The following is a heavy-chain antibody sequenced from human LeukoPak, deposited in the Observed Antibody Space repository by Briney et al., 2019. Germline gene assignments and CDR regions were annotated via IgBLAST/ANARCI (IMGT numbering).Heavy chain of an antibody. CDR1: GFTFSSYA. J-gene: IGHJ4*02. CDR2: ISASGGST. V-gene: IGHV3-23*01. CDR3: AKSPGYCSEGSCFRYYY. Sequence: PWGSLRLSCAASGFTFSSYAMSWVRQAPRKGLEWGSGISASGGSTYYTDSVKGRFTISRDNSKNTLYLQLNSLRAEDTAVYYCAKSPGYCSEGSCFRYYYWGQATLVTVSS. D-gene: IGHD2-15*01.